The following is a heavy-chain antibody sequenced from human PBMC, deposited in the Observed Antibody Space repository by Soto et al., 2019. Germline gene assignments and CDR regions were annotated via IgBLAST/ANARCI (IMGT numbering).Heavy chain of an antibody. J-gene: IGHJ6*02. CDR3: VIDGGVPAAIGHYYCGMDV. Sequence: QVQLVESGGGVVQPGRSLRLSCAASGFTFDKFDMHWVRQAPGKGLQWVAVTSYDGIKKYYAASVKGRFTISRDNSNNTLHLQMNNLRDDATAVYYCVIDGGVPAAIGHYYCGMDVCGQGTAVTVSS. CDR1: GFTFDKFD. CDR2: TSYDGIKK. V-gene: IGHV3-30-3*01. D-gene: IGHD2-2*02.